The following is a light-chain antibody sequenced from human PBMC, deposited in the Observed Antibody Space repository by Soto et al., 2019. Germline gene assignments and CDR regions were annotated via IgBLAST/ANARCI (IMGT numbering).Light chain of an antibody. J-gene: IGKJ4*01. CDR2: DAF. V-gene: IGKV3-11*01. Sequence: EIVLTHSPATLSLSPGERATLSCRASQSISRYLGWHQQKPGQPPRLLIYDAFTRATGIPARFSGSGSGTDFTLTISSLEPEDFEVYYCQQRSKWITFGGGTKVDIK. CDR3: QQRSKWIT. CDR1: QSISRY.